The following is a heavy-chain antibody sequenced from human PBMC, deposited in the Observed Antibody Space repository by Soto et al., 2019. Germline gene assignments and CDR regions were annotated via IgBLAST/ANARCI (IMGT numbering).Heavy chain of an antibody. CDR1: GYNFNNYE. Sequence: QVQLLQSGAEVKKPGASVKISCKASGYNFNNYEINWVRQAPAQGLECMGWMKGYSGNPLYAQNFQGRLTRTRDTSTNTAYLELTRLAYEDTAIYFCARRRGESYYGLDYWGQGTLVTVSS. CDR2: MKGYSGNP. V-gene: IGHV1-8*01. CDR3: ARRRGESYYGLDY. D-gene: IGHD1-26*01. J-gene: IGHJ4*02.